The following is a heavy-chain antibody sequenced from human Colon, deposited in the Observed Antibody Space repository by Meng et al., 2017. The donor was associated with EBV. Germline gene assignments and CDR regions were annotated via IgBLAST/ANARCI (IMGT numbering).Heavy chain of an antibody. Sequence: QVQMPDSGPGLVKPSQTLSLTCTVSGGSISSGDYYWSWIRQPPGKGLEWIGYIYYSGSTYYNPSLKSRVTISVDTSKNQFSLKLSSVTAADTAVYYCARDRGGLGAFDYWGQGTLVTVSS. CDR2: IYYSGST. D-gene: IGHD5-12*01. V-gene: IGHV4-30-4*01. J-gene: IGHJ4*02. CDR3: ARDRGGLGAFDY. CDR1: GGSISSGDYY.